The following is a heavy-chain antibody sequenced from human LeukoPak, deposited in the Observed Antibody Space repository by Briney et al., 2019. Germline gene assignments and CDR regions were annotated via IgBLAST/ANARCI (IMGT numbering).Heavy chain of an antibody. D-gene: IGHD2-2*02. CDR2: MNPNSGNT. Sequence: ASVKVSCKASGYTFTSYDINWVRQATGEGLEWMGWMNPNSGNTGYAQKFQGRVTITRNTSISTAYMELSSLRSEDTAVYYCASDTEGRYGMDVWGQGTTVTVS. J-gene: IGHJ6*02. CDR1: GYTFTSYD. V-gene: IGHV1-8*03. CDR3: ASDTEGRYGMDV.